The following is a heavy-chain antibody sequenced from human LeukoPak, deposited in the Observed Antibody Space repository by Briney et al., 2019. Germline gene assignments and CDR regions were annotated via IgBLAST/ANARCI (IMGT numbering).Heavy chain of an antibody. CDR3: AKALYGGNSVAYFQH. J-gene: IGHJ1*01. D-gene: IGHD4-23*01. CDR2: ISGSGGST. CDR1: GLTFSSYA. V-gene: IGHV3-23*01. Sequence: GGSLRLSCAASGLTFSSYAMSWVRQAPGKGLEWVSVISGSGGSTYYADSVKGRFTISRDNSKNTLYLQMNSLRAEDTAVYHCAKALYGGNSVAYFQHWGQGTLVTVSS.